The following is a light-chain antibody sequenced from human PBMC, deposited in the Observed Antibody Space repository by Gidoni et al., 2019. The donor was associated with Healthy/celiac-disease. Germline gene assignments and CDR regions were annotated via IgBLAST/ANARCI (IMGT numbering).Light chain of an antibody. J-gene: IGKJ1*01. CDR1: QSISSY. CDR3: QQSYSTLPWT. Sequence: DIQMTHSPSSLSASVGDRGTITCRASQSISSYLTWYQQKPGKAPKLLIYAASSLQSGVPSRFSGSGSGTDFTLTISSLQPEDFATYYCQQSYSTLPWTFGQGTKVEIK. V-gene: IGKV1-39*01. CDR2: AAS.